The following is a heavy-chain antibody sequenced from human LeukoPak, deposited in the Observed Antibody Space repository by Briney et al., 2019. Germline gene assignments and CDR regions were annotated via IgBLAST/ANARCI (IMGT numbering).Heavy chain of an antibody. CDR2: IYYSGST. J-gene: IGHJ4*02. V-gene: IGHV4-59*12. Sequence: SETLSLTCTVSGASISSYYWSWIRQPPGKGLEWIGYIYYSGSTNYNPSLKSRVTISVDKSKSQFSLKLSSVTAADTAVYYCARATDGYNRDFDYWGQGTLVTVSS. D-gene: IGHD5-24*01. CDR3: ARATDGYNRDFDY. CDR1: GASISSYY.